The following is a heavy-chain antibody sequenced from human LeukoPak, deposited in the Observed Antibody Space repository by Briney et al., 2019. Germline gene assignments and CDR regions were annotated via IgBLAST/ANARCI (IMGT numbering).Heavy chain of an antibody. J-gene: IGHJ4*02. CDR3: ATLFYDASSV. Sequence: SETLSLTCTVSGGSISSYYWSWIRQPPGKGLEWIGHIYYSGSTNYNPSLKSRVTISVDTSKIQISLKLSSVTAADTAVYYCATLFYDASSVWGQGTLVTVSS. V-gene: IGHV4-59*12. CDR1: GGSISSYY. CDR2: IYYSGST. D-gene: IGHD3-22*01.